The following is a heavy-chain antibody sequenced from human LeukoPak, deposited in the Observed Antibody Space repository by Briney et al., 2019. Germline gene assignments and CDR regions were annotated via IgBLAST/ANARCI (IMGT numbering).Heavy chain of an antibody. V-gene: IGHV3-7*01. J-gene: IGHJ4*02. Sequence: GGSLRLSCAVSGFTITNYWMSWVRQAPGKGLEWVASIKQDGSVEFYVDSVKGRFSISRDSAKNSLYLQMNSLRDEDTAVYYCVRDPLDYWGQGTLVTVSS. CDR2: IKQDGSVE. CDR3: VRDPLDY. CDR1: GFTITNYW.